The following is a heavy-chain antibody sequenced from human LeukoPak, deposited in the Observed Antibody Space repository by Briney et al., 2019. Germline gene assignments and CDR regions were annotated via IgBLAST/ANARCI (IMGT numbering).Heavy chain of an antibody. CDR2: IYTSGST. CDR1: GDSIRSYY. CDR3: ARHGTYYYDSSGALDY. D-gene: IGHD3-22*01. Sequence: SETLSLTCSVSGDSIRSYYWSWIRQPPGKGLEWIGYIYTSGSTNYNPSLKSRVTISVDTSKNQFSLKLSSVTAADTAVYYCARHGTYYYDSSGALDYWGQGTLVTVSS. J-gene: IGHJ4*02. V-gene: IGHV4-4*09.